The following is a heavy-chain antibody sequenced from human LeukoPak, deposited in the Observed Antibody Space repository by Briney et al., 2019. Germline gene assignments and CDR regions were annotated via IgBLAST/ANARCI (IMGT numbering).Heavy chain of an antibody. CDR2: INPSGGST. CDR1: GYTFTSYY. V-gene: IGHV1-46*01. CDR3: ARDWGRPTVTTGLGYYYYMDV. Sequence: ASVKVSCKASGYTFTSYYMHWVRQAPGQGLEWMGIINPSGGSTSYAQKFQGRVTITTDESTSTAYMELSSLRSEDTAVYYCARDWGRPTVTTGLGYYYYMDVWGKGTTVTVSS. J-gene: IGHJ6*03. D-gene: IGHD4-11*01.